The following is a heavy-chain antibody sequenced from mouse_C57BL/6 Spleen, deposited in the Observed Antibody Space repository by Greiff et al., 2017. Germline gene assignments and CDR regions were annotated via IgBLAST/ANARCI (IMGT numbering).Heavy chain of an antibody. J-gene: IGHJ2*01. D-gene: IGHD1-1*01. CDR3: ARGGAITTVVADY. CDR1: GYTFTSYW. V-gene: IGHV1-69*01. Sequence: VQLQQPGAELVMPGASVKLSCKASGYTFTSYWMHWVKQRPGQGLEWIGEIDPSDSYTNYNQKFKGKSTLTVDKSSSTAYMQLSSLTSEDSAVYYCARGGAITTVVADYWGQGTTLTVSS. CDR2: IDPSDSYT.